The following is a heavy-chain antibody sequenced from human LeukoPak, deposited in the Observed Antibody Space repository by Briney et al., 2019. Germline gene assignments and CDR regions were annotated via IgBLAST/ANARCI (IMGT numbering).Heavy chain of an antibody. CDR1: GFTFSSYW. J-gene: IGHJ4*02. CDR2: IKQDGSEK. CDR3: ARAGYCSSTSCYNFDY. D-gene: IGHD2-2*01. Sequence: PGGSLRLSCAASGFTFSSYWMSWVRQAPGKGLEWVANIKQDGSEKYYVDSVKGRFIISRDNAKNSLYLQMNSLRAEDTAVYYCARAGYCSSTSCYNFDYWGQGTLVTVSS. V-gene: IGHV3-7*01.